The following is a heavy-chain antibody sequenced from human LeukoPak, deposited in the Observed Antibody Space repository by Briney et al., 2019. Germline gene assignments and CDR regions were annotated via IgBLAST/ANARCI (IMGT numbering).Heavy chain of an antibody. CDR1: GYTFTNYG. CDR2: MSAYNGKT. V-gene: IGHV1-18*01. J-gene: IGHJ4*02. D-gene: IGHD6-6*01. CDR3: ARVERSIAARPFDY. Sequence: ASVTVSFKASGYTFTNYGISWVGQAPGQGREWMGWMSAYNGKTNYAQELQGRVTMNTDTSTSTPYMELRSLRSDDTAVYYCARVERSIAARPFDYWGQGTLVTVSS.